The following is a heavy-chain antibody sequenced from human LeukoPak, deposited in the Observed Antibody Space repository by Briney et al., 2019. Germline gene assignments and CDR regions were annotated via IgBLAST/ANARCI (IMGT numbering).Heavy chain of an antibody. CDR1: GGTFSSYA. Sequence: SVKVSCKASGGTFSSYAISWVRQAPGQGLEWMGGIIPIFGTANYAQKFQGRVTTTADEYTSTAYMELSSLTSADTAVYYCASRIGDPDAFDIWGQGTMVTVSS. J-gene: IGHJ3*02. CDR2: IIPIFGTA. CDR3: ASRIGDPDAFDI. V-gene: IGHV1-69*01. D-gene: IGHD2/OR15-2a*01.